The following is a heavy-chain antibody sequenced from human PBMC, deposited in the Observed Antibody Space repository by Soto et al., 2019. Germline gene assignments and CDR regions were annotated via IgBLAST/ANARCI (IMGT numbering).Heavy chain of an antibody. CDR1: GFTFSSYG. CDR2: ISYDGSNK. Sequence: GGSLRLSCAASGFTFSSYGMHWVRQAPGKGLEWVAVISYDGSNKYYADSVKGRFTISRDNSKNTLYLQMNSLRAEDTAVYYCAKDPSAGLFHWGFDYWGQGTLVTVSS. J-gene: IGHJ4*02. D-gene: IGHD6-13*01. CDR3: AKDPSAGLFHWGFDY. V-gene: IGHV3-30*18.